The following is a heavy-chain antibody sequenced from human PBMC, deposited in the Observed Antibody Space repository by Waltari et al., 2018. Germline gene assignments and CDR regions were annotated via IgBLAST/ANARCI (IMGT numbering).Heavy chain of an antibody. V-gene: IGHV1-69*01. Sequence: KASGGTFSSYAISWVRQAPGQGLEWMGGIIPIFGTANYAQKFQGRVTITADESTSTTYMELSSLRSEDTAVYYCARDLLRYCTNGVCPIDYWGQGTLVTVSS. CDR2: IIPIFGTA. CDR1: GGTFSSYA. D-gene: IGHD2-8*01. J-gene: IGHJ4*02. CDR3: ARDLLRYCTNGVCPIDY.